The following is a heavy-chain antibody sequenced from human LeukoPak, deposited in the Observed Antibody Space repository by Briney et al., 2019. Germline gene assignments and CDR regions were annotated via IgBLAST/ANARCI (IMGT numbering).Heavy chain of an antibody. J-gene: IGHJ4*02. CDR1: GFTFSNYA. Sequence: PGRSLRLSCAASGFTFSNYAMSWVRQAPGKGLEWVSTVTRSSGSTYYADSVKGRFTISGDNSKNTLYLQMNSLRAEDTAVYYCAKPPNSGYYPGYWGQGTLVTVSS. V-gene: IGHV3-23*01. CDR2: VTRSSGST. D-gene: IGHD3-22*01. CDR3: AKPPNSGYYPGY.